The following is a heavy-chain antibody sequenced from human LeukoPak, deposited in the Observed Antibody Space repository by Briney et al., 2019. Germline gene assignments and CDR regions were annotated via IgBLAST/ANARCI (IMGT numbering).Heavy chain of an antibody. J-gene: IGHJ6*03. CDR1: GFTFDDYA. D-gene: IGHD2-2*01. CDR3: AKGSCSSTSCYYMDV. V-gene: IGHV3-9*03. Sequence: PGGSLRLSCAASGFTFDDYAMHWVRQAPGKGLEWVSGISWNSGSIGYADSVKGRFTISRDNAKNSLYLQMNSLRAEDMAFYYCAKGSCSSTSCYYMDVWGKGTTVTVSS. CDR2: ISWNSGSI.